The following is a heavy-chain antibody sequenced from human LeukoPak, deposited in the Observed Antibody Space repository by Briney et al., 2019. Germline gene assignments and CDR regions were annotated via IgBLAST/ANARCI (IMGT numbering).Heavy chain of an antibody. CDR2: INEDGSEK. J-gene: IGHJ4*02. V-gene: IGHV3-7*04. Sequence: PGGSLRLSCAASGFTFSRYWMRWVRQAPGKGLEWVANINEDGSEKYYVDSVKGRFTISRDNGKNSLYLQMNSLRVEDTAVYYCARKYSGYDYGYWGQGTLVTVSS. CDR1: GFTFSRYW. CDR3: ARKYSGYDYGY. D-gene: IGHD5-12*01.